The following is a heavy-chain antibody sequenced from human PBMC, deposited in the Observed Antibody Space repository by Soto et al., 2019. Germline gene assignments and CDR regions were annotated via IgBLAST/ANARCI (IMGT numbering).Heavy chain of an antibody. Sequence: ASVKVSCKASGYTFTSYDINWVRQATGQGLEWMGWMNPNSGNTGYAQKFQGRVTMTRNTSISTAYMELSSLRSEDTAVYYCARGFSDIVVVVAASDYWGQGTLVIVCS. CDR1: GYTFTSYD. J-gene: IGHJ4*02. CDR3: ARGFSDIVVVVAASDY. CDR2: MNPNSGNT. V-gene: IGHV1-8*01. D-gene: IGHD2-15*01.